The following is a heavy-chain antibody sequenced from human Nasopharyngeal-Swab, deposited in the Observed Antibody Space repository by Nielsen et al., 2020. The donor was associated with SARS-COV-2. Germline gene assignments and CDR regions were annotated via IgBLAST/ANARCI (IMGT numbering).Heavy chain of an antibody. V-gene: IGHV3-48*02. Sequence: GESLKISCAASGFTFSSYSMNWVRQAPGKGLEWVSYISSSSSTIYYADSVKGRFTISRDNAKNSLYLQMNSLGDEDTAVYYCARDERSYLDYWGQGTLVTVSS. CDR1: GFTFSSYS. CDR2: ISSSSSTI. CDR3: ARDERSYLDY. J-gene: IGHJ4*02.